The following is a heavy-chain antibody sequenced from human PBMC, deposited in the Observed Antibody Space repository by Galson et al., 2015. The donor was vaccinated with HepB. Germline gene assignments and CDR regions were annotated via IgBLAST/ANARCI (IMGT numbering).Heavy chain of an antibody. Sequence: SVKVSCKASGYTFSTYYIHWVRQAPGQGLEWMGIINPSGGRTTYAQKFQDRVTMTRDTSTSTVYMELSSLRSEDTVVYYCATIRVGYCITTSCKADDFDIWGQGTMVTVSS. CDR2: INPSGGRT. D-gene: IGHD2-2*01. V-gene: IGHV1-46*01. CDR3: ATIRVGYCITTSCKADDFDI. J-gene: IGHJ3*02. CDR1: GYTFSTYY.